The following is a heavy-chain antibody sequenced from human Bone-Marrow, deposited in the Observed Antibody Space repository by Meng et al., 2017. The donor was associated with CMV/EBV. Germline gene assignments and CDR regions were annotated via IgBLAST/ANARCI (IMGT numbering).Heavy chain of an antibody. CDR2: ISYDGSNQ. Sequence: GESLKISCAASRFNFGIHPMYWVRQAPGKGLEWVAVISYDGSNQDYADSVKGRFTISRDNSNNTLYLDMTSLRPEDTAVYYCARDGEVRFLEWLTTIRGMDVWGQGTTVTGSS. V-gene: IGHV3-30*04. CDR1: RFNFGIHP. D-gene: IGHD3-3*01. CDR3: ARDGEVRFLEWLTTIRGMDV. J-gene: IGHJ6*01.